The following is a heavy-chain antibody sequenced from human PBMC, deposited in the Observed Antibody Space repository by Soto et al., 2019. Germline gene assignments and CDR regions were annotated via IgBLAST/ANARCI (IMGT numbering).Heavy chain of an antibody. J-gene: IGHJ5*02. CDR3: ARHVPSRRITGTTGWFDP. D-gene: IGHD1-7*01. CDR1: GGSSISSSYC. CDR2: IYYSGST. V-gene: IGHV4-39*01. Sequence: LETLPLTCTVSGGSSISSSYCWGWIRQPPGKGLEGIGSIYYSGSTYYNPSLKSRVTISVDTSKNQFSLKLSSVTAADTAVYYCARHVPSRRITGTTGWFDPWGQGTLVTVSS.